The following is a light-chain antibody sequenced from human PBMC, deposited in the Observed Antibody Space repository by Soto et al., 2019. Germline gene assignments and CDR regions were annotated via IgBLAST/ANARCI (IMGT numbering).Light chain of an antibody. CDR2: EVS. V-gene: IGLV2-14*01. CDR3: CSYTSSNTLAYV. Sequence: QSALTQPASVSGSPGQSITISCAGTSSDVGGYNYVSWYQQHPGKAPKLIIYEVSNRPSGVSNRFSGSKSGNTASLTISGLQAEDEVDYYCCSYTSSNTLAYVFGTGTKVTVL. CDR1: SSDVGGYNY. J-gene: IGLJ1*01.